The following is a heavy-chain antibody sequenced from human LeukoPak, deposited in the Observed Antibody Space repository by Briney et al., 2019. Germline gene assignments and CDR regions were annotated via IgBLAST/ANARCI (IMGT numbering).Heavy chain of an antibody. V-gene: IGHV3-23*01. D-gene: IGHD3-3*01. CDR2: ISGSGGST. Sequence: GGYLRLSWAASGFTFSSYAMSWVRQAPGKGLEWVSAISGSGGSTYYADSVKGRFTISRDNSKNTLYLQMNSLRAEDTAVYYCAKAPFGVVIMYFDYWGQGTLVTVSS. J-gene: IGHJ4*02. CDR1: GFTFSSYA. CDR3: AKAPFGVVIMYFDY.